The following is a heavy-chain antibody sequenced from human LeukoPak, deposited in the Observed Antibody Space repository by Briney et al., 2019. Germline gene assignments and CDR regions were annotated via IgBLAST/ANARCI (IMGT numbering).Heavy chain of an antibody. CDR3: ATDGGPFDH. CDR1: FDIRGYW. V-gene: IGHV3-7*01. Sequence: GGSLRLSCAANFDIRGYWMSWVRQAPGKGLEWVANIKQDGSERYYVDSVKGRFTISRDNAKNSQYLQMNSLRVDDTAVYYCATDGGPFDHWGQGTLVTVSS. CDR2: IKQDGSER. J-gene: IGHJ4*02.